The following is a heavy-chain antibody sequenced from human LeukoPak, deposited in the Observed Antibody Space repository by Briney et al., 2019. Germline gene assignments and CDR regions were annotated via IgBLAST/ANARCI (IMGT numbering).Heavy chain of an antibody. CDR3: ARGPNTYYDFWSGYYRGSYYYYYMDV. CDR1: GYTFTSYD. J-gene: IGHJ6*03. Sequence: ASVKVSCKASGYTFTSYDINWVRQATGQGLEWMGWMNPNSGNTGYAQKFQGRVTITRNTSISTAYMELSSLSSEDTAVYYCARGPNTYYDFWSGYYRGSYYYYYMDVWGKGTTVTVSS. V-gene: IGHV1-8*03. D-gene: IGHD3-3*01. CDR2: MNPNSGNT.